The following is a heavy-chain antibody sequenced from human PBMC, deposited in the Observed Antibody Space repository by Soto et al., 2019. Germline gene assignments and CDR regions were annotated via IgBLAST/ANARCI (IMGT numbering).Heavy chain of an antibody. V-gene: IGHV4-39*01. CDR1: GGSISSSSYY. J-gene: IGHJ4*02. D-gene: IGHD6-19*01. CDR2: IYYSGST. CDR3: ARQGRASPSYSSGWHCWD. Sequence: SETLSLTCTVSGGSISSSSYYWGWIRQPPGKGLEWIGSIYYSGSTYYNPSLKSRVTISVDTSKNQFSLKLSSVTAADTAVYYCARQGRASPSYSSGWHCWDWGQGTLVTVSS.